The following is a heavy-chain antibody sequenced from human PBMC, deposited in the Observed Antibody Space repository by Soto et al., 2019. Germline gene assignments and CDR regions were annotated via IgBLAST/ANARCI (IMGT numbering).Heavy chain of an antibody. D-gene: IGHD3-16*01. V-gene: IGHV3-20*04. CDR3: ARDHRWGYVYGDSGDS. J-gene: IGHJ5*01. Sequence: EVQLVESGGGVVRPGGSLRLACAASGFSLDEYGMSWVRQAPGKGPEWVSGMHRNGATTGYADSVKGRFTMSRDDAKNSLYLPMNSLRAEDTAFYYCARDHRWGYVYGDSGDSWGHGTLVTVSS. CDR1: GFSLDEYG. CDR2: MHRNGATT.